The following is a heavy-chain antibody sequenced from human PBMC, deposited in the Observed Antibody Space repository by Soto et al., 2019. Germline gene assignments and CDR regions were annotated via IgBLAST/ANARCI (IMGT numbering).Heavy chain of an antibody. CDR1: GFTFSSYG. D-gene: IGHD2-15*01. Sequence: GGSLRLSCAASGFTFSSYGMHWVRQAPGKGLEWVAVISYDGSNKYYADSVKGRFTISRDNSKNTLYLQMNSLRAEDTAVYYCAKDRLLDYWGQGTLVTVSS. J-gene: IGHJ4*02. V-gene: IGHV3-30*18. CDR3: AKDRLLDY. CDR2: ISYDGSNK.